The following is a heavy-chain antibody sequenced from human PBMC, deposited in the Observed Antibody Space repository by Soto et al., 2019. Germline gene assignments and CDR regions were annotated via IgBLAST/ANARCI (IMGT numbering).Heavy chain of an antibody. CDR3: ARGFTMVRGVLLHAFDI. CDR2: IIPILGIA. Sequence: GASVKVSCKASGRTLSSYTISWVRQAPGQGLEWMGRIIPILGIANYAQKFQGRVTITADKSTSTAYMELSSLRSEDTAVYYCARGFTMVRGVLLHAFDIWGQGTMVTVSS. CDR1: GRTLSSYT. D-gene: IGHD3-10*01. J-gene: IGHJ3*02. V-gene: IGHV1-69*02.